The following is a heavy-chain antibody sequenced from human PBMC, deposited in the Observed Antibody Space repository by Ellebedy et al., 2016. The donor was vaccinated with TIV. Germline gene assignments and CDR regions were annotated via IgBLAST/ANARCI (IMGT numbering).Heavy chain of an antibody. J-gene: IGHJ6*02. D-gene: IGHD3-10*01. CDR2: SNPSGCST. Sequence: ASVKVSCKASRSTFTSYYMHWLRQAPGQGLEWMGISNPSGCSTTYAQKLQGRATMTTDTSTDTAYMVLRGLRSYDTAVYFCARYSGSGTYYRNGMDVWGQGTTVTVSS. CDR3: ARYSGSGTYYRNGMDV. CDR1: RSTFTSYY. V-gene: IGHV1-46*04.